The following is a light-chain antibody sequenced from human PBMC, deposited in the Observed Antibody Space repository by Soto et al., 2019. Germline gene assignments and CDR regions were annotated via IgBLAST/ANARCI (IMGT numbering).Light chain of an antibody. Sequence: EIVLTHSLGTLSLSPCETATLSFSPSQSVTNGYLAWYQQKPGQAPRLVIYASSIRASDFPARFSGSGSGTEFTLTISGLQSDDFAVYFCQQYNKWPPWTFGHGTKVDI. CDR2: ASS. CDR3: QQYNKWPPWT. V-gene: IGKV3-15*01. J-gene: IGKJ1*01. CDR1: QSVTNGY.